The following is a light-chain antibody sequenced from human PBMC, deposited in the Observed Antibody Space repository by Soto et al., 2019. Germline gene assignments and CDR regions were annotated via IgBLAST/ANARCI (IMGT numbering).Light chain of an antibody. J-gene: IGLJ1*01. Sequence: QSALTQPPSVSGSPGQSVAISCTGTSSDVGSFNRVSWYQQPPGTASKLLIYDVSNRPSGVPDRFSGSKSGNTASLTISGLQAEDEADYYCSSFTSSDTYVFGTGTKVTVL. CDR3: SSFTSSDTYV. CDR1: SSDVGSFNR. V-gene: IGLV2-18*02. CDR2: DVS.